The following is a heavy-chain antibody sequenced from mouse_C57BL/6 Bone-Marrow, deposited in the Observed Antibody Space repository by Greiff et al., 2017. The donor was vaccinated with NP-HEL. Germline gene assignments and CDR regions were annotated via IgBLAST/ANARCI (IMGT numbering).Heavy chain of an antibody. CDR1: GYTFTSYW. J-gene: IGHJ3*01. CDR3: ESGGCDGWFAY. D-gene: IGHD2-13*01. CDR2: IYPGSGST. V-gene: IGHV1-55*01. Sequence: QVQLQQSGAELVKPGASVKMSCTASGYTFTSYWITWVKQRPGQGLEWIGDIYPGSGSTNYNEKFKSKATLTVATSSSTAYIQLTSLTSEDSAVYYCESGGCDGWFAYWGQGTMVTVSA.